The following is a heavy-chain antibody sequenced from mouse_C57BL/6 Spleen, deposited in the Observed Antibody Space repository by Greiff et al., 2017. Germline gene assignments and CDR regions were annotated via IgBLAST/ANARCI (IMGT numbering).Heavy chain of an antibody. D-gene: IGHD2-12*01. CDR1: GYTFTSYW. Sequence: QVQLQQSGAELVKPGASVKLSCKASGYTFTSYWMHWVKQRPGQGLEWIGMIHPNSGSTNYNEKFKSKATLTVDKSSSTAYMQLSSLTSEDSAVYYCARPHTPGSYAWFAYWGQGTLVTVSA. J-gene: IGHJ3*01. CDR2: IHPNSGST. CDR3: ARPHTPGSYAWFAY. V-gene: IGHV1-64*01.